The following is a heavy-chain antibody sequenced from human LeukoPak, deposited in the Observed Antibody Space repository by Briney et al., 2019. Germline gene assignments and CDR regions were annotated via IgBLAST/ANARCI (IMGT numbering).Heavy chain of an antibody. J-gene: IGHJ6*03. V-gene: IGHV3-21*01. CDR2: ITNNGANS. Sequence: GRSLRPSCAASGFTFSNYAMNWVRHHAGKGLEWVSTITNNGANSYYADSVKGPFTISRDNAKNSLYLQMNSLRAEDTAVYYCARKKEEIYDFWSGYPPYYMDVWGKGTTVTVSS. CDR1: GFTFSNYA. D-gene: IGHD3-3*01. CDR3: ARKKEEIYDFWSGYPPYYMDV.